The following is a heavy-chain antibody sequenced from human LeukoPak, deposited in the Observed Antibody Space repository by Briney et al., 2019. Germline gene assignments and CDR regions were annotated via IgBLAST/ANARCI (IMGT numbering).Heavy chain of an antibody. CDR3: ARDTDYYDSKGGDFDY. V-gene: IGHV4-39*02. D-gene: IGHD3-22*01. J-gene: IGHJ4*02. Sequence: PSETLSLTCTVSGGSINSSGYYWGWIRQPPGKGLEWIGSHYYSGSTYYNPSLKSRVIISVDTSKNQFSLKLNSVTAADTAVYYCARDTDYYDSKGGDFDYWGQGTLVTVSS. CDR2: HYYSGST. CDR1: GGSINSSGYY.